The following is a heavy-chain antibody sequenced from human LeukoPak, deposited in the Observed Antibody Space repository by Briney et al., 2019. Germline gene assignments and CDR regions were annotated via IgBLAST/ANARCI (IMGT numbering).Heavy chain of an antibody. D-gene: IGHD3-10*01. CDR1: GFTFDDYA. V-gene: IGHV3-9*01. Sequence: GGSLRLSCAASGFTFDDYAMHWVRQAPGKGLEWVSGISWSSGIIDYADSVKGRFTISRDNAKNSLYLQMNSLRAEDTAFYYCAKMVRGVIFDYWGQGTLVTVSS. CDR2: ISWSSGII. J-gene: IGHJ4*02. CDR3: AKMVRGVIFDY.